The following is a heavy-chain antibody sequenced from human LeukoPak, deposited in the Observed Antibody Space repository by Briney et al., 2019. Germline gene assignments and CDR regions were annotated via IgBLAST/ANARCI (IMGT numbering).Heavy chain of an antibody. D-gene: IGHD3-3*01. CDR1: GGSFSGYY. CDR3: ARECARITIFGVVPTRGAFDI. J-gene: IGHJ3*02. Sequence: SETLSLTCAVYGGSFSGYYWSWIRQHPGKGLEWIGYIYYSGSTYYNPSLKSRVTISVDTSKNQFSLKLSSVTAADTAVYYCARECARITIFGVVPTRGAFDIWGQGTMVTVSS. CDR2: IYYSGST. V-gene: IGHV4-31*11.